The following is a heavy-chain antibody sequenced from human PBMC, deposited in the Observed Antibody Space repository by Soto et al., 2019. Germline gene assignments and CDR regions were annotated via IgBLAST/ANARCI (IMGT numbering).Heavy chain of an antibody. J-gene: IGHJ5*02. CDR1: GFTFSSYA. Sequence: GGSLRLSCAASGFTFSSYAMSWVRQAPGKGLEWVSANSGSGGSTYYADTVKGRFTISRDNSKNKLYLQMNSLRAEDTAVYYFAKNVNDFWSGYSTNWFDPWGQGTLVTVSS. CDR3: AKNVNDFWSGYSTNWFDP. CDR2: NSGSGGST. V-gene: IGHV3-23*01. D-gene: IGHD3-3*01.